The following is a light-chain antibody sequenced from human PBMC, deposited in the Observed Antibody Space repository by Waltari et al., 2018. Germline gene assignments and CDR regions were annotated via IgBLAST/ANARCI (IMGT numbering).Light chain of an antibody. CDR2: STN. CDR1: SGSVSSSHS. Sequence: QTVVTQEPSFSVSPGGTVTLTCGLNSGSVSSSHSPSWYQQTPGQAPRTLIYSTNTPSSGVPHRFSCSIVGDKAALTITGAQADDESIYHCALYIRADVVFGGGTKLTVL. J-gene: IGLJ2*01. V-gene: IGLV8-61*01. CDR3: ALYIRADVV.